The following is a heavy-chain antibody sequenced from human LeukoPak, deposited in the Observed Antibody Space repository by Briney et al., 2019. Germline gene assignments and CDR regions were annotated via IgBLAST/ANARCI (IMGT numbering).Heavy chain of an antibody. V-gene: IGHV4-59*08. CDR2: THNNGDS. CDR3: ARQPGGTAAFDI. J-gene: IGHJ3*02. CDR1: GASIDSYS. D-gene: IGHD6-13*01. Sequence: SETLSLTCTVSGASIDSYSWSWIRQPPGKGLEWIGYTHNNGDSNYNPSLKSRLTISVDTSKNVVSLVLTSVTAADTALYYCARQPGGTAAFDIWAQGTMVTVSA.